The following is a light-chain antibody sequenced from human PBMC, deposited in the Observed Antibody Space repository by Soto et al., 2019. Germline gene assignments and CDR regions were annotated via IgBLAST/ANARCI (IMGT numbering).Light chain of an antibody. V-gene: IGLV2-14*01. CDR2: EVS. Sequence: QSALTQPASVSGSPGQSITISCTGANSDVGAYNYVSWYQQHPGKAPKLIIYEVSNRPSGVSDRFSGSKSGNTASLTISGLQAEDEADYYCSSYTSSSTSRMFGGGTKLTVL. CDR1: NSDVGAYNY. J-gene: IGLJ3*02. CDR3: SSYTSSSTSRM.